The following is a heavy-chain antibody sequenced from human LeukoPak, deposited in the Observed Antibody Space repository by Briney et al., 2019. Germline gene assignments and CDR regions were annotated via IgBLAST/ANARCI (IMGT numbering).Heavy chain of an antibody. CDR2: IGSSGGDT. CDR1: GFTFNNYA. Sequence: PGGSLRLSCAASGFTFNNYAMSWVRQAPGKGLEWVSAIGSSGGDTYYADSVKGRFTISRDNSKNTLYLQMSSLRAEDTAIYYCAKVAMGTSGSGKYYFDYWGQGTLVTVSS. D-gene: IGHD3-10*01. CDR3: AKVAMGTSGSGKYYFDY. V-gene: IGHV3-23*01. J-gene: IGHJ4*02.